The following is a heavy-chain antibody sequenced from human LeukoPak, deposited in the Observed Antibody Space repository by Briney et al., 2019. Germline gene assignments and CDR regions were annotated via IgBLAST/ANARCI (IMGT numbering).Heavy chain of an antibody. D-gene: IGHD3-22*01. CDR1: GGSISSYY. J-gene: IGHJ4*02. Sequence: SETLSLTCTVSGGSISSYYWSWIRQPPGKGLEWIGYIYYSGSTNYNPSLKSRVTISVDTSRNQFSLKLSSVTAADTAVYCCAGWFYDSSGYFWGQGTLVTVSS. CDR2: IYYSGST. V-gene: IGHV4-59*01. CDR3: AGWFYDSSGYF.